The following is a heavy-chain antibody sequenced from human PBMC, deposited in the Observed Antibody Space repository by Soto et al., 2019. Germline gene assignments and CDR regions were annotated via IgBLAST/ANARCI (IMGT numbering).Heavy chain of an antibody. CDR1: GFTFSSYA. D-gene: IGHD6-19*01. V-gene: IGHV3-23*01. J-gene: IGHJ5*02. CDR2: ISGSGGST. Sequence: GGSLRLSCAASGFTFSSYAMSWVRQAPGKGLEWVSAISGSGGSTYYADSVKGRFTISRDNSKNTLYLQMNSLRAEDTAVYYCAKGWGYSSGWYSLYESNWFDPWGQGTLVTVSS. CDR3: AKGWGYSSGWYSLYESNWFDP.